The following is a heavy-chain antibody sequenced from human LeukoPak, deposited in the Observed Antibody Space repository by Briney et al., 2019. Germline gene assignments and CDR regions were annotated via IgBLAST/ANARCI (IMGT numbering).Heavy chain of an antibody. Sequence: SETLSLTCAVYGGSFSGYYWSWIRQPPGKGLEWIGEINHSGSTNYNPSLKSRVTISVDTSKNQFSLKLSSVTAADTAVYYCARQTGTTVTPNWFDPWGQGTLVTVSS. CDR2: INHSGST. CDR1: GGSFSGYY. D-gene: IGHD4-17*01. V-gene: IGHV4-34*01. J-gene: IGHJ5*02. CDR3: ARQTGTTVTPNWFDP.